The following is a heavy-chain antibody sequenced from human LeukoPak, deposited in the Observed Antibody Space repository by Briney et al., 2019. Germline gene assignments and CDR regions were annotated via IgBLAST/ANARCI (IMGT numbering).Heavy chain of an antibody. Sequence: PGGSLRLSCAASGFTFSSYWMSWVRQAPGKGLEWVANIKQDGSEKYYVDSVKGRFTISRDNAKNSLYLQMNSLRAEDTAVYYCARWRSGSYWGGAYYFDYWGQGTLVTVSS. J-gene: IGHJ4*02. CDR1: GFTFSSYW. V-gene: IGHV3-7*01. D-gene: IGHD1-26*01. CDR3: ARWRSGSYWGGAYYFDY. CDR2: IKQDGSEK.